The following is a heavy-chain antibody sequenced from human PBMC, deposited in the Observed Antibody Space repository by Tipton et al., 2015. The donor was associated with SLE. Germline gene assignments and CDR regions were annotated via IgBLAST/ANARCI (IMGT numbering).Heavy chain of an antibody. CDR1: GGSFSGYY. D-gene: IGHD3-22*01. V-gene: IGHV4-34*01. CDR3: GGRITMIAPFDY. Sequence: TLSLTCAVYGGSFSGYYWSWIRQPPGKGLEWIGEINHSGSTNYNPSLKSRATISVDTSKNQFSLKLSSVTAADTAVYYCGGRITMIAPFDYWGQGTLVTVSS. CDR2: INHSGST. J-gene: IGHJ4*02.